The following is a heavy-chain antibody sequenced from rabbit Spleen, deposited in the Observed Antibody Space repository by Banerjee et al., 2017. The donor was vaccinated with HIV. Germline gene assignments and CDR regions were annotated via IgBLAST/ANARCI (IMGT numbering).Heavy chain of an antibody. J-gene: IGHJ4*01. CDR2: IDPVFGST. CDR1: GVSFSGSSY. D-gene: IGHD3-1*01. V-gene: IGHV1S40*01. CDR3: VRDTWHFKL. Sequence: QSLEESGGDLVKPGASLTLTCTASGVSFSGSSYMCWVRQAPGKGLEWIGYIDPVFGSTYYATWVNGRFTISSHNAQNTLYLQLNSLTAADTATYFCVRDTWHFKLWGPGTLVTVS.